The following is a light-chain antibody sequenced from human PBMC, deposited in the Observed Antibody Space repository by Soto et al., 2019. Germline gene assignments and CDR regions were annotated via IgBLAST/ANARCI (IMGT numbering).Light chain of an antibody. CDR1: QSISSW. Sequence: DLQMTQSPSTLSAAVGDRVTITCRASQSISSWLAWYQQKPCKTPKLLIYKASSLESGVPSRFSGSGSGTEFTLTISSLQPDYFATYYCQQYNSYWTFGQGTKVEIK. CDR2: KAS. CDR3: QQYNSYWT. J-gene: IGKJ1*01. V-gene: IGKV1-5*03.